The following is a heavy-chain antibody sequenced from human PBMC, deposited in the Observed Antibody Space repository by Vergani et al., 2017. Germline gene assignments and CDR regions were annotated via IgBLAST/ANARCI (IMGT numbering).Heavy chain of an antibody. V-gene: IGHV3-21*01. D-gene: IGHD6-19*01. Sequence: EVQLVESGGGLVKPGGSLRLSCAASGFTFSSYSMNWVRQAPGKGLEWVSSISSSSSYIYYADSVKGRFTISRDNAKNSLYLQMNSLRAEDTAVYYGARSIYSSVNLPGSPYFDYWGQGTLVTVSS. J-gene: IGHJ4*02. CDR2: ISSSSSYI. CDR3: ARSIYSSVNLPGSPYFDY. CDR1: GFTFSSYS.